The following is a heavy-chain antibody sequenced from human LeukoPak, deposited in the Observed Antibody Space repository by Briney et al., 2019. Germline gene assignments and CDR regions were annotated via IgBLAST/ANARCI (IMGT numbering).Heavy chain of an antibody. CDR2: ISHDGSNK. CDR3: ANDYSNYYSYAMDV. Sequence: GRSLRLSCAASGLTLRSYGMHWVRQAPGKGLEWVAVISHDGSNKDYSDSVKGRFTISRDNSRNTLYLQMNSLRAEDTAVYYCANDYSNYYSYAMDVWGQRTTVTVSS. D-gene: IGHD4-11*01. CDR1: GLTLRSYG. V-gene: IGHV3-30*18. J-gene: IGHJ6*02.